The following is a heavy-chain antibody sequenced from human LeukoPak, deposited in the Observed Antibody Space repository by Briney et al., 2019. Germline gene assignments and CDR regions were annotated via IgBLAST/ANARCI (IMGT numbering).Heavy chain of an antibody. CDR2: IKSDGSST. V-gene: IGHV3-74*01. Sequence: GGSLRLSCAASKFTFSSSWMRSVRQAPGKGMVWVSRIKSDGSSTYYADSVKGRFTISRDNAKNTLYLQMNSLRAEDTAVYYCARATLNTRNAFDIWGQGTMVTVSS. CDR3: ARATLNTRNAFDI. J-gene: IGHJ3*02. CDR1: KFTFSSSW. D-gene: IGHD2-15*01.